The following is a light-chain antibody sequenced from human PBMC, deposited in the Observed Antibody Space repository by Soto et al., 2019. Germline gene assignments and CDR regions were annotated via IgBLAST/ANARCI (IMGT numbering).Light chain of an antibody. CDR3: QQYRSSPPIT. CDR1: QSVSSSY. CDR2: GAS. J-gene: IGKJ5*01. Sequence: EIVLTQSPGTLSLSPGERATLSCRASQSVSSSYLAWYQQKPGQAPRLLIYGASSRATGIPNRFSGSGSGTDFTHTISRQEPEDFAVYYCQQYRSSPPITFGQGTRLQIK. V-gene: IGKV3-20*01.